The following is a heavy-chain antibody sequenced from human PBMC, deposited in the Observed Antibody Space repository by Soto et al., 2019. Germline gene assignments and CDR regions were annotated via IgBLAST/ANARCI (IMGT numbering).Heavy chain of an antibody. Sequence: LVQSGPDVKKPGTSVKVSCKTSGFTFGSSAVQWVRQIRGQRLEWIGWIVVASGYSNVAQKFQDRVSLTRDLSTNTAFMELSSLTSEDSAMYYCAADVIGVAGDFDHWGQGTLVSVSS. CDR2: IVVASGYS. D-gene: IGHD6-19*01. J-gene: IGHJ4*02. V-gene: IGHV1-58*01. CDR1: GFTFGSSA. CDR3: AADVIGVAGDFDH.